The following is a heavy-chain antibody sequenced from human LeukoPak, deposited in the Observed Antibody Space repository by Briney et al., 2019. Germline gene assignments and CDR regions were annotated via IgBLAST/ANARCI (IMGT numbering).Heavy chain of an antibody. CDR1: GGTFSIYA. D-gene: IGHD3-10*01. J-gene: IGHJ6*02. CDR3: ARALPMGHYYYYGMDV. Sequence: GASVKVSCKASGGTFSIYAISWVRQAPGQGLEWMGRIIPILGIANYAQKFQGRVTITADKSTSTAYMELSSLRSEDTAVYYCARALPMGHYYYYGMDVWGHGTTVTVSS. CDR2: IIPILGIA. V-gene: IGHV1-69*04.